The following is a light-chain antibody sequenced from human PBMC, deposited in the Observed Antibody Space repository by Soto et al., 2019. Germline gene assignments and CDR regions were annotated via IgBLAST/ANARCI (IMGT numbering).Light chain of an antibody. J-gene: IGLJ3*02. Sequence: QSVLTQPPSVSGAPGQRVTISCTGSSSNIGAGYDVHWYQQPPGTAPKLLIYGNNNRPSGVPDRFSGSKSGTSASLAITGLQAEDEADYYCQSYDTSLSYWVFGGGTKLTVL. CDR3: QSYDTSLSYWV. CDR1: SSNIGAGYD. V-gene: IGLV1-40*01. CDR2: GNN.